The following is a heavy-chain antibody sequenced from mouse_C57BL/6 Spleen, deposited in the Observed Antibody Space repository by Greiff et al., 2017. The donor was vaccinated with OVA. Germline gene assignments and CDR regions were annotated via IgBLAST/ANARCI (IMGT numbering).Heavy chain of an antibody. CDR2: IWRGGST. V-gene: IGHV2-5*01. J-gene: IGHJ4*01. D-gene: IGHD2-4*01. CDR3: AKSLYDYDVYYYAMDY. CDR1: GFSLTSYG. Sequence: VNVVESGPGLVQPSQSLSITCTVSGFSLTSYGVHWVSQSPGKGLEWLGVIWRGGSTDYNAAFMSRLSITKDNSKSQVFFKMNSLQADDTAIYYCAKSLYDYDVYYYAMDYWGQGTSVTVSS.